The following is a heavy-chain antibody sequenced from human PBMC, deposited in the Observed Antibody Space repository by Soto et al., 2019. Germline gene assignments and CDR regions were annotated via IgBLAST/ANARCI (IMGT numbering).Heavy chain of an antibody. CDR3: AKYGLEYSYGLYYFDY. V-gene: IGHV3-23*01. J-gene: IGHJ4*02. CDR1: GFTFSSYA. Sequence: PGGSLRLSCAASGFTFSSYAMSWVRQAPGKGLEWVSAISGSGGSTYYADSVKGRFTISRDNSKNTLYLQMNSLRAEDTAVYYCAKYGLEYSYGLYYFDYWGQGTLVTVSS. D-gene: IGHD5-18*01. CDR2: ISGSGGST.